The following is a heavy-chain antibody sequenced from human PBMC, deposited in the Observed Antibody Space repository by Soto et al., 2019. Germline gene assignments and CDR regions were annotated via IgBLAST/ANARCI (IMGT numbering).Heavy chain of an antibody. CDR3: AREASPYYGMDV. CDR2: IIPIFGTA. Sequence: SVKVSCKASGGTFSSYAISWVRQAPGQGLEWMGGIIPIFGTANYAQKFQGRVTITADESTSTAYMELSSPRSDDTAVYYCAREASPYYGMDVWGQGTTVTVSS. V-gene: IGHV1-69*13. CDR1: GGTFSSYA. J-gene: IGHJ6*02.